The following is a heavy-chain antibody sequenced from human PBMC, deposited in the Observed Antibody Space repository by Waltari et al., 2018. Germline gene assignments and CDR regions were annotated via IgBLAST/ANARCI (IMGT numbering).Heavy chain of an antibody. V-gene: IGHV3-21*01. CDR3: ASEYQLPGSYYFDY. Sequence: SYSMNWVRQAPGKGLEWVSSISSSSSYIYYADSVKGRFTISRDNAKNSLYLQMNSLRAEDTAVYYCASEYQLPGSYYFDYWGQGTLVTVSS. J-gene: IGHJ4*02. CDR1: SYS. CDR2: ISSSSSYI. D-gene: IGHD2-2*01.